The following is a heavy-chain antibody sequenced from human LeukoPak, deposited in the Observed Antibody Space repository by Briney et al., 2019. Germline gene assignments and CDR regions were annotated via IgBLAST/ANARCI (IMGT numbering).Heavy chain of an antibody. J-gene: IGHJ4*02. CDR2: FDPEDGET. D-gene: IGHD2-21*02. Sequence: GASVKVSCKVSGYTLTELSMHWVRQAPGKGLEWMGGFDPEDGETIYAQKFQDRVTMTEDTSTDTAYMELSSLRSEDTAVYYCATGLPGALRPLLGYWGQGTLVTVSS. V-gene: IGHV1-24*01. CDR1: GYTLTELS. CDR3: ATGLPGALRPLLGY.